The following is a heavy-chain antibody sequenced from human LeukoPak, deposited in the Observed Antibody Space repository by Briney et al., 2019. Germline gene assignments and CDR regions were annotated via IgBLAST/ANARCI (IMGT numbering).Heavy chain of an antibody. CDR1: GFTFDDYG. CDR2: INRNGGTT. Sequence: TGESLRLSCAASGFTFDDYGMSWVRQAPGKGLEWVSGINRNGGTTNYADSVKGRFTISRDNAKNSLYLQMNSLRAEDTTLYHCARGNSNFNYWGQATLVTVSS. CDR3: ARGNSNFNY. J-gene: IGHJ4*02. V-gene: IGHV3-20*01. D-gene: IGHD2/OR15-2a*01.